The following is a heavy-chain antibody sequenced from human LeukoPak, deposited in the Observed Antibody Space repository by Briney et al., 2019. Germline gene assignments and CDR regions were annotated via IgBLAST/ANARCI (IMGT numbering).Heavy chain of an antibody. CDR3: ATDPNDSMFSGAFDI. J-gene: IGHJ3*02. CDR1: GYTLTELS. V-gene: IGHV1-24*01. Sequence: ASVKVSCKVSGYTLTELSMHWVRQAPGKGLGWMGGFDPEDGETIYAQKFQGRVTMTEDTSTDTAYMELSSLRSEDTAVYYCATDPNDSMFSGAFDIWGQGTMVTVSS. D-gene: IGHD3-22*01. CDR2: FDPEDGET.